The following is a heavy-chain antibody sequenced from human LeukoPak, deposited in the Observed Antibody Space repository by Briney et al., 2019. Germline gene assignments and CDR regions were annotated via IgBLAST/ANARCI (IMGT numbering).Heavy chain of an antibody. CDR2: IRSKANSYAT. V-gene: IGHV3-73*01. J-gene: IGHJ6*02. Sequence: GGSLKLSCAASGFTFSGSAMHWVRQAPGKGLEWVGRIRSKANSYATAYAASVKGRFTISRDDLKNTAYLQMNSLKTEDTAVYYCTRWTTTWNDYYYGMDVWGQGTTVTVSS. CDR3: TRWTTTWNDYYYGMDV. D-gene: IGHD4-11*01. CDR1: GFTFSGSA.